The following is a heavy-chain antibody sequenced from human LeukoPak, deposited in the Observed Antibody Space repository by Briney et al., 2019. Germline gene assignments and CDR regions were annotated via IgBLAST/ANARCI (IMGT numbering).Heavy chain of an antibody. CDR2: VYYSGST. CDR3: ATSYCGGDCRRNWFDP. D-gene: IGHD2-21*02. CDR1: GGSISSSSYY. J-gene: IGHJ5*02. Sequence: SETLSLTCTVSGGSISSSSYYWGWIRQPPGKGLEWIGTVYYSGSTYYNPSLKSRVTISVDTSKNQFSLKLSSVTATDTAVYYCATSYCGGDCRRNWFDPWGQGTLVSVSS. V-gene: IGHV4-39*01.